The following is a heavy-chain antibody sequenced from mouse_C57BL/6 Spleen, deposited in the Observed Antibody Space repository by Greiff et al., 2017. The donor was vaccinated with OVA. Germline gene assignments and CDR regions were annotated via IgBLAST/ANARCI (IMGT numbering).Heavy chain of an antibody. Sequence: QVQLQQPGAELVKPGASVKLSCKASGYTFTSYWMHWVKQRPGQGLEWIGMIHPNSGSTNYNEKFKSKATLPVDKSSSTAYMQLSSLTSEDSAVYYCAREDYGNFFAYWGQGTLVTVSA. J-gene: IGHJ3*01. V-gene: IGHV1-64*01. D-gene: IGHD2-1*01. CDR1: GYTFTSYW. CDR2: IHPNSGST. CDR3: AREDYGNFFAY.